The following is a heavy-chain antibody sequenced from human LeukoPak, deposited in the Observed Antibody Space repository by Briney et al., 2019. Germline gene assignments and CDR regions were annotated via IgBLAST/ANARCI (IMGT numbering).Heavy chain of an antibody. CDR2: IYPGDSDT. D-gene: IGHD4-17*01. Sequence: GESLNISCKGSGYSFTSYWIGWVRQMPGKGLEWMGIIYPGDSDTRYSPAFQGQVTIPADKSITTAYLHCSSLKASDTAMSYCARQTTVTTPFAYWGQGTLVTVSS. CDR1: GYSFTSYW. CDR3: ARQTTVTTPFAY. J-gene: IGHJ4*02. V-gene: IGHV5-51*01.